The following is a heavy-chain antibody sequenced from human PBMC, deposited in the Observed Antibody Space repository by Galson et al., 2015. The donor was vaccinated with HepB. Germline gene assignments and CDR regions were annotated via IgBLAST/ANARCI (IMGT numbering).Heavy chain of an antibody. V-gene: IGHV3-21*01. CDR1: GFTFSSYS. D-gene: IGHD2-2*03. CDR2: ISSSSSYI. J-gene: IGHJ6*02. Sequence: SLRLSCAASGFTFSSYSMNWVRQAPGKGLEWVSSISSSSSYIYYADSVKGRFTISRDNAKNSLYLQMNSLRAEDTAVYYCARDGYCSSTSCYANYYYYGMDVWGQGTTVTVSS. CDR3: ARDGYCSSTSCYANYYYYGMDV.